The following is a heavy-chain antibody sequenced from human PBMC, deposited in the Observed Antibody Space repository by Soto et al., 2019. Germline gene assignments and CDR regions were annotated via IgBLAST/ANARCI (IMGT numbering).Heavy chain of an antibody. CDR3: ARLISTWYFDI. V-gene: IGHV4-39*01. CDR2: TFYNENS. Sequence: QLQLQESGPGLVRPSETLSLTCSVSGGSVRSYIYYWVWIRPPPGKGLDWIGNTFYNENSNYNSSLTRRFAIFVDTAKNQFSLRLSSVTAADTGVYYCARLISTWYFDIWGRGTLVTVSS. D-gene: IGHD3-16*01. J-gene: IGHJ2*01. CDR1: GGSVRSYIYY.